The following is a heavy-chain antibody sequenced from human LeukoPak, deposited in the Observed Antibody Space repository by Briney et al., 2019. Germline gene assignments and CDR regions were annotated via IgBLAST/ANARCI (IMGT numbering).Heavy chain of an antibody. CDR3: AKAAVPSAYYYVY. J-gene: IGHJ4*02. Sequence: GGSLRLSCAASGFTFAAYAMSWVRQAPGKGLEWVSLISRSGVDTYFADSVKGRFSISRDNSKNTLYLHMNSLRAEDTAVCYRAKAAVPSAYYYVYWGQGTLVTVSS. V-gene: IGHV3-23*01. CDR2: ISRSGVDT. D-gene: IGHD1-26*01. CDR1: GFTFAAYA.